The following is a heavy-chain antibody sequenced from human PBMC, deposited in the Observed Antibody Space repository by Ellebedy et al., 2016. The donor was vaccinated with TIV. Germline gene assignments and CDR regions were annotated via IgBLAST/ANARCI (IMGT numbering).Heavy chain of an antibody. CDR2: IIPIFGTA. CDR1: GGTFSSYA. Sequence: AASVKVSCKASGGTFSSYAISWVRQAPGQGLEWMGGIIPIFGTANYAQKFQGRVTITADESTSTAYMELSSLRSEDTAVYYCATTPGYSYGYRYYYGMDVWGQGTTVTVSS. D-gene: IGHD5-18*01. CDR3: ATTPGYSYGYRYYYGMDV. J-gene: IGHJ6*02. V-gene: IGHV1-69*13.